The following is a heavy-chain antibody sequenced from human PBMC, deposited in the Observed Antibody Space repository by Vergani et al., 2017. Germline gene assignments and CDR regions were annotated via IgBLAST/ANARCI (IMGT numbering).Heavy chain of an antibody. CDR2: IYYSGST. CDR1: GGSISSSSYY. Sequence: QLQLQESGPGLVKPSEILSLTCTVSGGSISSSSYYWGWIRQPPGKGLEWIGSIYYSGSTYYNPSLKSRVTISVDTSKNQFSLKLSSVTAADTAVYYCARVPTYYYDSSPENWFDPWGQGTLVTVSS. J-gene: IGHJ5*02. D-gene: IGHD3-22*01. CDR3: ARVPTYYYDSSPENWFDP. V-gene: IGHV4-39*07.